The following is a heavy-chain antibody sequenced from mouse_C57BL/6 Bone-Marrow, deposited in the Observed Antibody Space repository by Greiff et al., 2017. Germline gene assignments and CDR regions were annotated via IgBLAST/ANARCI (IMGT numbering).Heavy chain of an antibody. CDR2: IDPENGDT. CDR1: GFNIKDDY. Sequence: VQLQQSGAELVRPGASVKLSCTASGFNIKDDYMHWVKQRPEQGLEWIGWIDPENGDTEYASKFQGKAPITADTSSNTAYLQLSSLTSEDTAVYYCTSTTGYYYAMDYWGQGTSVTVSS. D-gene: IGHD1-1*01. V-gene: IGHV14-4*01. J-gene: IGHJ4*01. CDR3: TSTTGYYYAMDY.